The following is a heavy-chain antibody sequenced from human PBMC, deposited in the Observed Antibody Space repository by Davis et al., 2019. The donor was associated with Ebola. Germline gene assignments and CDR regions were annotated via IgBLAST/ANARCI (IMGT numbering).Heavy chain of an antibody. CDR3: ATDRGAATPFDY. J-gene: IGHJ4*02. V-gene: IGHV1-46*01. Sequence: AASVKVSCKASGNTISTYTIYWVRQAPGQGLEWMGIINPSGGSTIYAQKFQGRVTMTEDTSTDTAYMELSSLRSEDTAVYYCATDRGAATPFDYWGQGTLVTVSS. CDR1: GNTISTYT. CDR2: INPSGGST. D-gene: IGHD2-15*01.